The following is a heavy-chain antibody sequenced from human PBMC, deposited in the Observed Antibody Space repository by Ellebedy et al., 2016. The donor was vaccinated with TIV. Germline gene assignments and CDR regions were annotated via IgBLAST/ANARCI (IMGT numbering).Heavy chain of an antibody. Sequence: SVKVSXXASGGTFSSYAISWVRQAPGQGLEWMGGIIPIFGTANYAQKFQGRVTITADESTSTAYMELSSLRSEDTAVYYCATEIEVGATAFDYWGQGTLVTVSS. CDR3: ATEIEVGATAFDY. V-gene: IGHV1-69*13. D-gene: IGHD1-26*01. CDR1: GGTFSSYA. J-gene: IGHJ4*02. CDR2: IIPIFGTA.